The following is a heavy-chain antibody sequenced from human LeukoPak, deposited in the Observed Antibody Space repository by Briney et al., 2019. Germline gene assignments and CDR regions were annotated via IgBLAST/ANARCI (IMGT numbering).Heavy chain of an antibody. CDR1: GYTFTSFG. J-gene: IGHJ4*02. CDR3: ARAKRYYYDSSGSQSFCFDY. Sequence: ASVKVSCKASGYTFTSFGISWVRQAPGQGLEWMGWISAFNGYTNYAQKLQGRVSMTTDTSTGTAYMELRSLRSDDTAVYYCARAKRYYYDSSGSQSFCFDYWGQGTLVTVSS. D-gene: IGHD3-22*01. V-gene: IGHV1-18*01. CDR2: ISAFNGYT.